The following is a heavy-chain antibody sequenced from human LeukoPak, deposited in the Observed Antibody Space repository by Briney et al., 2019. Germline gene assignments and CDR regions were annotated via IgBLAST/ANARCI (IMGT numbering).Heavy chain of an antibody. Sequence: GGSLRLSCAASGFTFSTYWMHWVRQAPGKGLVWVSRINSDGTRTTYADSVKGRFTISRDNAKNTVYLQMNSLTAEDTAVYYCATVATGSWGWIDPWGQGTLVTVSS. CDR2: INSDGTRT. J-gene: IGHJ5*02. CDR3: ATVATGSWGWIDP. D-gene: IGHD1-26*01. V-gene: IGHV3-74*01. CDR1: GFTFSTYW.